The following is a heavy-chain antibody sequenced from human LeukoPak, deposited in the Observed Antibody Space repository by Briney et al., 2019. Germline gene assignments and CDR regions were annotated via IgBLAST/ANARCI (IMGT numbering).Heavy chain of an antibody. Sequence: GGSLRLSCAASGFTFDDYGMSWVRQTPGKGLEWVSGINWNGGSTGYVDSVKGRFIISRDNAKNSLYLQMNSLRAEDTALYYCARVGTPGGEPGSLDYWGQGTLVTVSS. CDR1: GFTFDDYG. CDR2: INWNGGST. J-gene: IGHJ4*02. D-gene: IGHD3-10*01. CDR3: ARVGTPGGEPGSLDY. V-gene: IGHV3-20*04.